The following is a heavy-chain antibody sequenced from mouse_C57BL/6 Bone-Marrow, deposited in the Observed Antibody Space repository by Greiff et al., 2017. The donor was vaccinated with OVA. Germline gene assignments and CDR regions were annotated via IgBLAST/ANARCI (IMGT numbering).Heavy chain of an antibody. CDR3: TSAVFAD. CDR2: IDTSDSYT. J-gene: IGHJ3*01. V-gene: IGHV1-50*01. CDR1: GYTFTSYW. Sequence: QVQLQQPGAELVKPGASVKLSCKASGYTFTSYWMQWVKQRPGQGLEWIGEIDTSDSYTNYNQKFKGKATLTVDTSSSTAYMQLNILTSEDSAVYYCTSAVFADWGQVTLVTVPA.